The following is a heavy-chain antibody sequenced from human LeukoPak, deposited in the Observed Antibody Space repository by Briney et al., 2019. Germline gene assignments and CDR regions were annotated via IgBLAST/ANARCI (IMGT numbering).Heavy chain of an antibody. CDR3: TEQLAFYYYYGMDV. Sequence: PGGSLRLSCAASGFTFSNAWMSWVRQAPGKGLGWVGRIKSKTDGGTTDYAAPVKGRFTISRDDSKNTLYLQMNSLKTEDTAVYYCTEQLAFYYYYGMDVWGKGTTVTVSS. CDR2: IKSKTDGGTT. D-gene: IGHD6-13*01. CDR1: GFTFSNAW. V-gene: IGHV3-15*01. J-gene: IGHJ6*04.